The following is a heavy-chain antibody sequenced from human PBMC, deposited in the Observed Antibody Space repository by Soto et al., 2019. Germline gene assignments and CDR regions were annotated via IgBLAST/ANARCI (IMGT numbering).Heavy chain of an antibody. CDR3: AREMTIFGVAPGGGVDV. J-gene: IGHJ6*02. D-gene: IGHD3-3*01. CDR2: IYQSGRT. Sequence: SETLSLTCAVSGGSINTFDFSWSWIRQPPGRGLEWIGSIYQSGRTYYIPSLKSRVTMSLDKSKNQFSLKINSVVAADTAIYYCAREMTIFGVAPGGGVDVWGQGTTVTVSS. V-gene: IGHV4-30-2*01. CDR1: GGSINTFDFS.